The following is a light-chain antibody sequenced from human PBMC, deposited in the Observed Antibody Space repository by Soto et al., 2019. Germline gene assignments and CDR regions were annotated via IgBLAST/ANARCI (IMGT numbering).Light chain of an antibody. CDR1: SSDVGGYNY. J-gene: IGLJ2*01. CDR2: EVS. Sequence: QSVLTQPASVSGSPGQSITISCTRTSSDVGGYNYVSWYQQHPGTAPKLMIYEVSNRPSGGSNRFSGSKSGNTASLTISGLQAEDEGDYHCSSYASSTTLVLGGGTKLTVL. V-gene: IGLV2-14*01. CDR3: SSYASSTTLV.